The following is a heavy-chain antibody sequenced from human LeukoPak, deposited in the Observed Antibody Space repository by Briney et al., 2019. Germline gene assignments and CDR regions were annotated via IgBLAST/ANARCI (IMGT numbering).Heavy chain of an antibody. Sequence: SETLSLTCTVSRGSISSYYWSWIRQPPGKGLEWIGYIYYSGSTNYNPSLKSRVTISVDTSKNQFSLKLSSVTAADTAVYYCARHRGFGDYYYYGMDVWGQGTTVTVSS. D-gene: IGHD3-22*01. CDR1: RGSISSYY. V-gene: IGHV4-59*08. J-gene: IGHJ6*02. CDR3: ARHRGFGDYYYYGMDV. CDR2: IYYSGST.